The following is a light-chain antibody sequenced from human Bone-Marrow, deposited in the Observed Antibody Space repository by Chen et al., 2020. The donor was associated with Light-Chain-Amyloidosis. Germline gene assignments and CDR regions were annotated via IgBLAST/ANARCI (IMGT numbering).Light chain of an antibody. J-gene: IGLJ1*01. CDR1: SGDVGGYDY. V-gene: IGLV2-8*01. CDR3: CSYAGSNNFYV. CDR2: DVT. Sequence: QSALTQPPSASGSPGQSVTISCTGTSGDVGGYDYVSWYQQHPGKAPKLLIYDVTNRPSGVPDRFAGSKSGNTASLTVSGLQAEDEAEYYCCSYAGSNNFYVFGTGTKVSVL.